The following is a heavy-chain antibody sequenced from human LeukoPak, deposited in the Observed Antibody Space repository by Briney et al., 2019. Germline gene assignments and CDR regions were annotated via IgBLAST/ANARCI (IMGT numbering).Heavy chain of an antibody. J-gene: IGHJ3*02. D-gene: IGHD5/OR15-5a*01. Sequence: SETLSLTCDVSGASISDSPYYWGWIRQSPGKGLEWIGSVLYSGTTHYNPSLKNRVSVSVDTSKNQFSLDLRSVAAADTALYYCARHDFGVYDFSAFDIWGQGTLIRVSS. CDR3: ARHDFGVYDFSAFDI. CDR1: GASISDSPYY. V-gene: IGHV4-39*01. CDR2: VLYSGTT.